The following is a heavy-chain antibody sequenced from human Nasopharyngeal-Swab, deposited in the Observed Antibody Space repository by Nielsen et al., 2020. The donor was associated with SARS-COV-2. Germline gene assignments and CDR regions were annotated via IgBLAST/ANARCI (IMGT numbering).Heavy chain of an antibody. J-gene: IGHJ4*02. D-gene: IGHD6-19*01. CDR1: GYTFTIYG. CDR3: ATRAVAGFFDY. CDR2: ISAYNDNT. Sequence: ASVKVSCKASGYTFTIYGITWVRQAPGQGLEWMGWISAYNDNTNYAQKLQGRVTMTTDTSTSTAYMELRSLRSDDTAVYYCATRAVAGFFDYWGQGTLVTVSS. V-gene: IGHV1-18*01.